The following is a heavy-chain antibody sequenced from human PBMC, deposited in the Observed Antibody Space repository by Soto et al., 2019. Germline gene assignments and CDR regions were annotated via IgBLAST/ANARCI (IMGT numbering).Heavy chain of an antibody. CDR3: AGVRLPHLDHYGLDV. V-gene: IGHV1-69*13. CDR1: GGTFSSYA. J-gene: IGHJ6*02. CDR2: ILPIFGTA. Sequence: SVKVSCKASGGTFSSYAISWVRQAPGRGLEWMGGILPIFGTANYAQKFQGRVTITADESTTTAYMEVSSLRSEDTAVYYCAGVRLPHLDHYGLDVWGQGTTVTVPS. D-gene: IGHD6-25*01.